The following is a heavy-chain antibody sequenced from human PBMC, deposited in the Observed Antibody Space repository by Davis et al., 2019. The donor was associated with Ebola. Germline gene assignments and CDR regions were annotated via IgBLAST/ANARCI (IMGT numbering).Heavy chain of an antibody. CDR2: IIGLDGST. J-gene: IGHJ4*02. V-gene: IGHV3-23*01. CDR3: AKDLISGDGRWEFDS. CDR1: GFTFSDYY. Sequence: PSETLSLTCAASGFTFSDYYMSWVRQAPGKGLEWVSGIIGLDGSTYYADSVKGRFTISRDTSRNMVFLQMNSLGVEDTGVYFCAKDLISGDGRWEFDSWGQGTLVTVSS. D-gene: IGHD1-26*01.